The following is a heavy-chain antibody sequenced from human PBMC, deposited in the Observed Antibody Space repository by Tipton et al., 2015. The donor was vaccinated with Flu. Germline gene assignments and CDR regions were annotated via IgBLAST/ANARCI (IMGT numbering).Heavy chain of an antibody. CDR2: IYYSGST. D-gene: IGHD6-19*01. V-gene: IGHV4-39*01. Sequence: TLSLTCTVSGGSISSSSYYWGWIRQPPGKGLEWIGSIYYSGSTYYNPSLKSRVTISVDTSKNQSSLKLSSVTAADTAVYYCASIIAVAGTSRFDYWGQGTLVTVSS. CDR1: GGSISSSSYY. J-gene: IGHJ4*02. CDR3: ASIIAVAGTSRFDY.